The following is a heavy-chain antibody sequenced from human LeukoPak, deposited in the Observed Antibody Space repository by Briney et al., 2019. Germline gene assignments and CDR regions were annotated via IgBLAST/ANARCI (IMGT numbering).Heavy chain of an antibody. CDR3: ARDRSSGWYSPHEYYYGMDV. D-gene: IGHD6-19*01. CDR1: GFTFSNYA. V-gene: IGHV3-23*01. CDR2: ISASGTTT. J-gene: IGHJ6*02. Sequence: PGGSLRLSCAASGFTFSNYAMTWVRQAPGKGLEWVSGISASGTTTHYADSVKGRFTISRDNSKNTLYLQMNSLRAEDTAVYYCARDRSSGWYSPHEYYYGMDVWGQGTTVTVSS.